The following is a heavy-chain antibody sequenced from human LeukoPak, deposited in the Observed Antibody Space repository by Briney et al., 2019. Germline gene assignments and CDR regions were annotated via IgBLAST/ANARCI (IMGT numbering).Heavy chain of an antibody. Sequence: GGSLRLSCAASGFNVSSKYISWVRQAPGKGLEWVSVIYNGGSANYADSVKGRLTISRDNSKNKVYLQMNSLRVEDTAVYHCAREASYSGSWWYFDHWGQGTLVTVSS. CDR2: IYNGGSA. V-gene: IGHV3-66*01. CDR1: GFNVSSKY. J-gene: IGHJ4*02. CDR3: AREASYSGSWWYFDH. D-gene: IGHD6-13*01.